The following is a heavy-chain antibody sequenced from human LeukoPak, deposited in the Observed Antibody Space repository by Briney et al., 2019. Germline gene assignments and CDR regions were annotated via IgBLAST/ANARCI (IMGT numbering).Heavy chain of an antibody. V-gene: IGHV3-64*01. J-gene: IGHJ4*02. CDR2: IHYSGDRT. CDR1: GSSFNTYA. D-gene: IGHD5-24*01. CDR3: ARDSGGDAYNDYFDA. Sequence: GGSLRLSCAASGSSFNTYAMHWVRQAPGKGLEFVSAIHYSGDRTYYANSVKGRFIISRDNSRKTLLLQMGSLRAEDTAVYYCARDSGGDAYNDYFDAWGQGTLVTVSS.